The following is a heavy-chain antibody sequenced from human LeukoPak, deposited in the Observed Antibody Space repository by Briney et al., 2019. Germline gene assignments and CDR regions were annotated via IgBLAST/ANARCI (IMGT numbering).Heavy chain of an antibody. CDR3: ARDYYGSGSYDY. Sequence: GRSLRLSCAASGFTFDDYAMHWVRQAPGKGLEWVSGISWNSSSIDYADSVKGRFTISRDNAKNSLYLQMNSLRAEGTAVYYCARDYYGSGSYDYWGQGTLVTVSS. CDR1: GFTFDDYA. D-gene: IGHD3-10*01. CDR2: ISWNSSSI. J-gene: IGHJ4*02. V-gene: IGHV3-9*01.